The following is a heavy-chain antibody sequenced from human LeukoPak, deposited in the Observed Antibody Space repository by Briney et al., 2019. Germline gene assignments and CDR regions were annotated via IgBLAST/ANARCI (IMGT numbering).Heavy chain of an antibody. J-gene: IGHJ4*02. CDR1: GGSISSSGSY. Sequence: SETLSLTCTVSGGSISSSGSYWGWIRQPPGKGLEWIGTISYRGSTYYTPSLKSRVTISVDTSKNQFSLKLSSVTAADTAVYYCARSQGSSWSFFDYWGQGTLVTVSS. CDR2: ISYRGST. V-gene: IGHV4-39*07. D-gene: IGHD6-13*01. CDR3: ARSQGSSWSFFDY.